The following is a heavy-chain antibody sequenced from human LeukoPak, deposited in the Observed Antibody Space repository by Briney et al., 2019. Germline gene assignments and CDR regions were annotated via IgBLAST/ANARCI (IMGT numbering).Heavy chain of an antibody. Sequence: QPGGSLRLSCAASGFTFGSYGMHWVRQAPGKGLEWVAFIRYDGSNKYYVDSVKGRFTISRDNSKNTLYLQMNSLRPEDTAVYYCAKDGRTTATYWGQGTLVTVSS. V-gene: IGHV3-30*02. CDR1: GFTFGSYG. D-gene: IGHD5-18*01. J-gene: IGHJ4*02. CDR3: AKDGRTTATY. CDR2: IRYDGSNK.